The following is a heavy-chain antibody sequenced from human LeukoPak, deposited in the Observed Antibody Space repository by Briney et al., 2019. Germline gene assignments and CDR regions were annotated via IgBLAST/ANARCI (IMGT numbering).Heavy chain of an antibody. CDR2: INLKIVVP. D-gene: IGHD2-15*01. J-gene: IGHJ4*02. CDR1: GYTFIGYF. CDR3: GAGLGCHNSIILDY. Sequence: ASLKVSCMASGYTFIGYFIHWVRPAPRQRLQWMAWINLKIVVPNYAQNFQGRVTMTRVTSLSTAYMEMRTLRADNTAVYYCGAGLGCHNSIILDYWGQGTMVTVSS. V-gene: IGHV1-2*02.